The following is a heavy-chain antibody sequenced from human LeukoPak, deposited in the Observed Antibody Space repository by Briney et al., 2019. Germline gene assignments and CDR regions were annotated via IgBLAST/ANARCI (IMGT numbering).Heavy chain of an antibody. CDR2: INPNSGDT. CDR1: GYTFTSYY. J-gene: IGHJ4*02. V-gene: IGHV1-2*02. D-gene: IGHD1-26*01. Sequence: ASVKVSCKASGYTFTSYYMHWVRQAPGQGLEWMGWINPNSGDTNYAQKFQGRVTMARDTSINTVYMQLSRLRSDDTAVYYCATGAASYYGDWGQGTLVTVSS. CDR3: ATGAASYYGD.